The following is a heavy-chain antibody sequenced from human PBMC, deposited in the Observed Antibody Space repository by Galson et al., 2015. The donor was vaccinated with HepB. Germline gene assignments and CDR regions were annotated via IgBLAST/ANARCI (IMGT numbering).Heavy chain of an antibody. Sequence: SVKVSCKASGYTFTSYGISWVRQAPGQGLEWMGWISAYNGNTNYAQKLQGRVTMTTNTSTSTAYMELRSLRSDDTAVYYCARIYCSSTSCYTNYYYYGMDVWGQGTTVTVSS. CDR3: ARIYCSSTSCYTNYYYYGMDV. J-gene: IGHJ6*02. D-gene: IGHD2-2*01. V-gene: IGHV1-18*04. CDR2: ISAYNGNT. CDR1: GYTFTSYG.